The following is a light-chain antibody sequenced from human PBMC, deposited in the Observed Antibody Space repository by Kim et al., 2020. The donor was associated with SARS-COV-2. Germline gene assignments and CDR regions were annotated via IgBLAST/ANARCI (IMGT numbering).Light chain of an antibody. Sequence: EIVMTQSPATLSVSPGERATLSCRASQSVSSNLAWYQQKPGQAPRLLIYGASTRATGIPARFSGSGSGTEFTLTISSLQSEDFAVYSCQQYNNWPPLTFVGGTKVDIK. V-gene: IGKV3-15*01. CDR2: GAS. CDR3: QQYNNWPPLT. J-gene: IGKJ4*01. CDR1: QSVSSN.